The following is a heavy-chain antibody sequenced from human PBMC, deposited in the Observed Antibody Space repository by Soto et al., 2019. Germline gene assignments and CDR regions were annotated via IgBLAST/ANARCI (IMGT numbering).Heavy chain of an antibody. CDR3: AKEGPITDWYFDY. CDR2: ISYDGKVA. V-gene: IGHV3-30*18. J-gene: IGHJ4*02. CDR1: GFTFSSYG. Sequence: QVQLVESGGGVVQPGRSLRLSCAASGFTFSSYGMHWVRQAPGKGLEWVKVISYDGKVAYYADSVKDRFTISRDNSKNTLYLQRNSLRTEDTAMYYCAKEGPITDWYFDYWGQGTLVNVSS. D-gene: IGHD3-9*01.